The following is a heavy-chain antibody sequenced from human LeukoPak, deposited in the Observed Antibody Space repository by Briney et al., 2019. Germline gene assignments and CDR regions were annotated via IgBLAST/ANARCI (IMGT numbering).Heavy chain of an antibody. J-gene: IGHJ6*02. CDR2: ITGSGGNT. D-gene: IGHD6-13*01. Sequence: GGSLRLSCAASGFIFSSYSMSWVRKAPGKGLEWVSVITGSGGNTYYADSVKGRFTISKDNSKNTVYLQMSSLRVDDTAVYYCAKAASSSWPSYYYGMDVWGQGTTVTVSS. CDR3: AKAASSSWPSYYYGMDV. CDR1: GFIFSSYS. V-gene: IGHV3-23*01.